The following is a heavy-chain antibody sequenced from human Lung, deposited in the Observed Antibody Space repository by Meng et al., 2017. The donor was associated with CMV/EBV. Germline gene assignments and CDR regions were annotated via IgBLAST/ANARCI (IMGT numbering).Heavy chain of an antibody. J-gene: IGHJ6*02. V-gene: IGHV3-7*03. CDR3: ARVGAARPGGVYYYYGMDV. D-gene: IGHD6-6*01. CDR1: GFNFRTYW. Sequence: SCAASGFNFRTYWMSWVRQSPGLGLEWVATIKEDRLEVYYVDSVKGRFTISRDNAKNSLYLQMNSLRAEDTALYYCARVGAARPGGVYYYYGMDVXGQGXTVTVSS. CDR2: IKEDRLEV.